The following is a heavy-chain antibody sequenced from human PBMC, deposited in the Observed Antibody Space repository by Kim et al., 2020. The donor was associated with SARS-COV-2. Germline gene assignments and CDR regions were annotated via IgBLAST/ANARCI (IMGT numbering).Heavy chain of an antibody. CDR3: AREGGYSSSWADAFDI. CDR1: GYTFTGYY. CDR2: INPNSGGT. J-gene: IGHJ3*02. V-gene: IGHV1-2*04. Sequence: ASVKVSCKASGYTFTGYYMHWVRQAPGQGLEWMGWINPNSGGTNYAQKFQGWVTMTRDTSISTAYMELSRLRSDDTAVYYCAREGGYSSSWADAFDIWGQGTMVTVSS. D-gene: IGHD6-13*01.